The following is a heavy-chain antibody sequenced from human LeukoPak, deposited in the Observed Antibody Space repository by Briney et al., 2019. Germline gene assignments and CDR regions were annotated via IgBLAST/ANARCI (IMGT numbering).Heavy chain of an antibody. J-gene: IGHJ4*02. CDR3: ARRRVTVVRGVDITSYYFDY. D-gene: IGHD3-10*01. Sequence: ASVKVSCKASGYTFTDYDIHWVRQAPGQGLQWVGCIHLNSGGTNYAQKFQDRVTMTADTSITTAYMELTRLRSDDTALYYCARRRVTVVRGVDITSYYFDYWGQGTLVTVSS. V-gene: IGHV1-2*02. CDR1: GYTFTDYD. CDR2: IHLNSGGT.